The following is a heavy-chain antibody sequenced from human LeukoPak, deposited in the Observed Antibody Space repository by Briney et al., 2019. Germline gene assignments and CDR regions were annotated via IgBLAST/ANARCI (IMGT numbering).Heavy chain of an antibody. J-gene: IGHJ4*02. CDR3: ASISRSIAAAGIGY. D-gene: IGHD6-13*01. Sequence: GASVKVSCKASGGTFSSYAISWVRQAPGQGLEWMGGIIPIFGTANYAQKFQGRVTITADESTSTAYMELSSLRSEDTAAYYCASISRSIAAAGIGYWGQGTLVTVSS. CDR2: IIPIFGTA. CDR1: GGTFSSYA. V-gene: IGHV1-69*13.